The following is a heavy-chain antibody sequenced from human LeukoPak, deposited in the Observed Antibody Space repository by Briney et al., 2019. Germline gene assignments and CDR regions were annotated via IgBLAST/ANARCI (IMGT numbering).Heavy chain of an antibody. J-gene: IGHJ4*02. V-gene: IGHV1-46*01. Sequence: ASVKVSCKASGYTFTSYAMHWVRQAPGQGLEWMGIINPSGGSTSYAQKFQGRVTMTRDTSTSTVYMELSSLRSEDTAVYYCARDGLGIAVAGQRYFDYWGQGTLVTVSS. CDR3: ARDGLGIAVAGQRYFDY. D-gene: IGHD6-19*01. CDR2: INPSGGST. CDR1: GYTFTSYA.